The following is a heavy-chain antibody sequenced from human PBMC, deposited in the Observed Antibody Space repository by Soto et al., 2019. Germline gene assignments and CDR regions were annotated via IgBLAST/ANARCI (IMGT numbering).Heavy chain of an antibody. J-gene: IGHJ6*02. D-gene: IGHD2-21*02. CDR2: ISGGGGTI. V-gene: IGHV3-23*01. CDR3: AKDRGNGDTPNIYSYYGIEV. Sequence: GSLILSCAVSGFSFSAYGMSWVRQAPGKGLEWISFISGGGGTIYYADSAKGRFISSRDNSKSTLYLQMTSLSVDDTAVYYCAKDRGNGDTPNIYSYYGIEVWGQGTTVTVSS. CDR1: GFSFSAYG.